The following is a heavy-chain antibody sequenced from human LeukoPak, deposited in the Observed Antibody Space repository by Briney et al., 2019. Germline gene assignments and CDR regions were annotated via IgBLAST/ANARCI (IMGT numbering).Heavy chain of an antibody. J-gene: IGHJ4*02. CDR3: ANQGYSSWYLRSHFDY. CDR1: GFTSSSYG. D-gene: IGHD6-13*01. CDR2: ISGSGGST. Sequence: GGSLRLSCAASGFTSSSYGMSWVRQAPGKGLEWVSAISGSGGSTYYADSVKGRFTISRDNSKNTLYLQMNSLRAEDTAVYYCANQGYSSWYLRSHFDYWGQGTLVTVSS. V-gene: IGHV3-23*01.